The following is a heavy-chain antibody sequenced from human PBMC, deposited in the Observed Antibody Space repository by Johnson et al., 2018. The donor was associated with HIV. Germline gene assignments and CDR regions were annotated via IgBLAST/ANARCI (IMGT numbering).Heavy chain of an antibody. CDR2: ISYDGSNK. CDR1: QFTLSRDN. V-gene: IGHV3-30*18. D-gene: IGHD3-22*01. Sequence: VQLVESGGGLAKPAWSPRLSCAASQFTLSRDNMNCVRQAPGKGLEWVAVISYDGSNKYYADSVKGRFTISRDNSKNTLSLQMNSLRAEDTAVYYCAKDLPQGSSGYDAFDIWGQGTMVTVSS. CDR3: AKDLPQGSSGYDAFDI. J-gene: IGHJ3*02.